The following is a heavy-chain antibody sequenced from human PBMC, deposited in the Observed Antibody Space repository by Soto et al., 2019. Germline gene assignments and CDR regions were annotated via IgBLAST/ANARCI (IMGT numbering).Heavy chain of an antibody. V-gene: IGHV3-33*01. D-gene: IGHD6-19*01. Sequence: QVQLVESGGGVVQPGRSLRLSCAASGFTFSSYGMHWVRQAPGKGLERVAVIWYDGSNKYYAGSVKGRFTISRDNSKNTLYLHMNSRRAEDTAVYYCARSNRVGSSGWYYYYYGMVVWGQGTTVTVSS. J-gene: IGHJ6*02. CDR3: ARSNRVGSSGWYYYYYGMVV. CDR2: IWYDGSNK. CDR1: GFTFSSYG.